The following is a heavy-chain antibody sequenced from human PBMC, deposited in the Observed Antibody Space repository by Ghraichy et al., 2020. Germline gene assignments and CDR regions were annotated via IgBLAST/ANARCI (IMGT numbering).Heavy chain of an antibody. CDR1: GGSISSGGYY. Sequence: SETLSLTCTVSGGSISSGGYYWSWIRQHPGKGLEWIGYIYYSGSTYYNPSLKSRVTISVDTSKNQFSLKLSSVTAADTAVYYCARGPTKRGARGWGYWYFDLWGRGTLVTVSS. CDR2: IYYSGST. V-gene: IGHV4-31*03. CDR3: ARGPTKRGARGWGYWYFDL. J-gene: IGHJ2*01. D-gene: IGHD3-16*01.